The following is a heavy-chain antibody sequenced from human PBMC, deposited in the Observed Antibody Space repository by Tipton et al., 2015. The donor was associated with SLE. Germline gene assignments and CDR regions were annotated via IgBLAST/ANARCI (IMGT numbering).Heavy chain of an antibody. D-gene: IGHD2-15*01. J-gene: IGHJ4*02. V-gene: IGHV3-21*01. CDR3: ARDLGYCSGGSCYSGDFDY. CDR1: GFTFSSYS. CDR2: ISSSSSYI. Sequence: SLRLSCAASGFTFSSYSMNWVRQAPGKGLEWVSSISSSSSYIYYADSVKGRFTISRDNAKNSLYLQMNSLRAEDTAVYYCARDLGYCSGGSCYSGDFDYWGPGNPGHRLL.